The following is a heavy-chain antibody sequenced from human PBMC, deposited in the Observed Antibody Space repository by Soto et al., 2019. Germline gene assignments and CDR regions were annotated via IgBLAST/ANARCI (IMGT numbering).Heavy chain of an antibody. Sequence: GGSLRLSCAASGFTFSSYAMHWVRQAPGKGLEWVAVISYDGSNKYYADSVKGRFTISRDNSKNTLYLQMNSLRAEDTAVYYCARDQGLDAFDIWGQGTMVTVSS. CDR2: ISYDGSNK. D-gene: IGHD6-25*01. J-gene: IGHJ3*02. CDR3: ARDQGLDAFDI. CDR1: GFTFSSYA. V-gene: IGHV3-30-3*01.